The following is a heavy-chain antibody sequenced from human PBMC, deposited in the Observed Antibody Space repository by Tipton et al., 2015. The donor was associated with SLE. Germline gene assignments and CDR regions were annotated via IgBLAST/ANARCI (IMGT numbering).Heavy chain of an antibody. D-gene: IGHD6-13*01. Sequence: TLSLTCTVSGYSISSGYFWGWIRQPPGKGLECIGSIYHSGNTFYNPSFKSRVTISLDTSKNQFSLKLSSATAADTAVYYCARQSSSWYYYYAMDVWGQGTTVTVSS. V-gene: IGHV4-38-2*02. CDR2: IYHSGNT. CDR3: ARQSSSWYYYYAMDV. J-gene: IGHJ6*02. CDR1: GYSISSGYF.